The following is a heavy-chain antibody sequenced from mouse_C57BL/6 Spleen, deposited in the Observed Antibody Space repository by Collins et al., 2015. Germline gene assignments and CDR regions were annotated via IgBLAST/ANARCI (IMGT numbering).Heavy chain of an antibody. CDR1: GYSITSGYY. D-gene: IGHD1-1*01. CDR3: AREGYYGSSEKYYAMDY. Sequence: DVQLQESGPGLVKPSQSLSLTCSVTGYSITSGYYWNWIRQFPGNKLEWMGYISYDGSNNYNPSLKNRISITRDTSKNQFFLKLNSVTTEDTATYYCAREGYYGSSEKYYAMDYWGQGTSVTVSS. V-gene: IGHV3-6*01. CDR2: ISYDGSN. J-gene: IGHJ4*01.